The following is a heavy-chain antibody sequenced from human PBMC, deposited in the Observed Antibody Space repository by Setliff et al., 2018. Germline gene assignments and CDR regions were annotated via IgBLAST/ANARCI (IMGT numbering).Heavy chain of an antibody. V-gene: IGHV4-38-2*02. CDR1: GYSISSGYI. Sequence: SETLSLTCTVSGYSISSGYIWGWIRQPPGKGLEWVGNIGHTGSINYTPSLKSRLTISRDTSKNQVSLKLNSVTATDTAVYYCARDGSSSWYAGMDWGQGTLVTVSS. D-gene: IGHD6-13*01. CDR2: IGHTGSI. J-gene: IGHJ4*02. CDR3: ARDGSSSWYAGMD.